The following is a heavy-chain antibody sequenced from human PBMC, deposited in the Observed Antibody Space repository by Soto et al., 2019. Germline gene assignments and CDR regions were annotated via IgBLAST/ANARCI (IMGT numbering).Heavy chain of an antibody. Sequence: SETLSLTCAVYGGSFSGYYWTWIRQPPGTGLEWVGEINHSGSTNYNPSLKSRVTISVDTSKNQFSLKLTSVTAADTAVYYCARDKITGLFDCWGQGTLVTVSS. CDR2: INHSGST. CDR1: GGSFSGYY. CDR3: ARDKITGLFDC. J-gene: IGHJ4*02. D-gene: IGHD2-8*02. V-gene: IGHV4-34*01.